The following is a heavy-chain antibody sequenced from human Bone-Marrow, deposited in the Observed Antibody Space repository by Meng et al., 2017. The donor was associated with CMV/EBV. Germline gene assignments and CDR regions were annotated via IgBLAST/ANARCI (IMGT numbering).Heavy chain of an antibody. V-gene: IGHV4-39*07. J-gene: IGHJ5*02. Sequence: GSLRLSCTVSGGSISSSSYYWGRIRQPPGKGLEWIGSIYYSGSTYYNPSLKSRVTISVDTSKNQFSLKLSSVTAADTAVYYCARDPGIAVAGLYNWFDPWGQGTLVTVSS. CDR2: IYYSGST. D-gene: IGHD6-19*01. CDR1: GGSISSSSYY. CDR3: ARDPGIAVAGLYNWFDP.